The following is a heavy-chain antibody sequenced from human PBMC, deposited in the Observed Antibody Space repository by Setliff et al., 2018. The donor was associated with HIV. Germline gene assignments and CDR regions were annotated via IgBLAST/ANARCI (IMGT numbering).Heavy chain of an antibody. Sequence: ASVKVSCKASGYTFTGYYMHWGRQAPGQGLEWMGRINPNSGGTNYAQKFQGRVTMTRDTSISTAYMELSRLRSDDTAVYYCARPGYYDSSGPYAFDIWGQGTMVTVSS. CDR3: ARPGYYDSSGPYAFDI. D-gene: IGHD3-22*01. CDR2: INPNSGGT. V-gene: IGHV1-2*06. CDR1: GYTFTGYY. J-gene: IGHJ3*02.